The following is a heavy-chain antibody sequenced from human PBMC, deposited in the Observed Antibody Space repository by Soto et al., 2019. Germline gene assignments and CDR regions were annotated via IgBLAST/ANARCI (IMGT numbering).Heavy chain of an antibody. CDR2: IYYSGST. CDR3: AGEDHDSSGYYFHH. J-gene: IGHJ1*01. CDR1: GGSISSGGYY. D-gene: IGHD3-22*01. Sequence: QVQLQESGPGLVKPSQTLSLTCTVSGGSISSGGYYWSWIRQHPGKGLEWIGYIYYSGSTYYNPSLKRRVTISVDTSKNQFALKLSAVTAADTAVHYCAGEDHDSSGYYFHHWGQGTLVTVSS. V-gene: IGHV4-31*03.